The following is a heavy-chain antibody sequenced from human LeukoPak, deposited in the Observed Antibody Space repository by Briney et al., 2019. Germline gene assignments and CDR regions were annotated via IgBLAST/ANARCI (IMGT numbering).Heavy chain of an antibody. V-gene: IGHV1-2*02. Sequence: ASVKVSCKASGYTFTAYYMYWVRQAPGQGLEWMGWINPNSGGTNYAQNFQGRVTMTRDTSISTAYMELSRLRSDDTAVYYCARDPPTVVTDPDDYWGQGTLVTVSS. CDR2: INPNSGGT. J-gene: IGHJ4*02. CDR1: GYTFTAYY. CDR3: ARDPPTVVTDPDDY. D-gene: IGHD3-22*01.